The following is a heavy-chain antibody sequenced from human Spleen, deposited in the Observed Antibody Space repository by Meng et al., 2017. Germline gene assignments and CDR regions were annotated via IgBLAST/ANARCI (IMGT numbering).Heavy chain of an antibody. V-gene: IGHV1-2*06. CDR1: GYNFPDYY. D-gene: IGHD6-25*01. CDR3: ARDEDISAAGKLFGDY. CDR2: INPKSGDT. J-gene: IGHJ4*02. Sequence: QPVQSGAEVKKPGASLKVSCKPAGYNFPDYYIHWVRRAPGQGLEWMGRINPKSGDTHYAQKFQARVTMTGDTSISTAYMELSGLRSDDTAMYYCARDEDISAAGKLFGDYWGQGTLVTVSS.